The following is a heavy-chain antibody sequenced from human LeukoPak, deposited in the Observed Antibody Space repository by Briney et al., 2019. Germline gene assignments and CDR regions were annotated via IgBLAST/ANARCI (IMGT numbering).Heavy chain of an antibody. CDR3: ARGGRGLGYFDY. Sequence: TGGSLRLSCTASGFTFGDYAMTWVRQAPGKGLEWVGFIASETYGGTAEYAASVKGRFTISRDDSKNSLYLQMNSLKTEDTAVYYCARGGRGLGYFDYWGQGTLVTVSS. J-gene: IGHJ4*02. CDR1: GFTFGDYA. CDR2: IASETYGGTA. V-gene: IGHV3-49*04. D-gene: IGHD2-15*01.